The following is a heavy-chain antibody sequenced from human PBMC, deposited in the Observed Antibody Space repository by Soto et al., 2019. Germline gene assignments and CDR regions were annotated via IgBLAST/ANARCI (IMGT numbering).Heavy chain of an antibody. CDR1: GGTFSSYT. CDR2: IIPILGIA. V-gene: IGHV1-69*02. Sequence: QVQLVQSGAEVKKPGSSVKVSCKASGGTFSSYTISWVRQAPGQGLEWMGRIIPILGIANYAQKFQGRVTITADKSTSTAYMELSSLRSEDTAVYYCARGLTRLCRGGSCYSAWGQGTLVTVSS. J-gene: IGHJ5*02. D-gene: IGHD2-15*01. CDR3: ARGLTRLCRGGSCYSA.